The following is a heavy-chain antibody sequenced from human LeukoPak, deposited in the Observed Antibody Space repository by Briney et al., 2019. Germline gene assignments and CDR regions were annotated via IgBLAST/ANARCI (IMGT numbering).Heavy chain of an antibody. CDR2: IYYSGST. Sequence: SETLSLTCTVSGGSISSSSYYWGWIRQPPGKGLEWIGSIYYSGSTYYNPSLKSRVTISVDTSKNQFSLKLSSVTAADTAVYYCARLLRYYYYMDVWGKGTTVTVSS. CDR1: GGSISSSSYY. V-gene: IGHV4-39*01. J-gene: IGHJ6*03. CDR3: ARLLRYYYYMDV.